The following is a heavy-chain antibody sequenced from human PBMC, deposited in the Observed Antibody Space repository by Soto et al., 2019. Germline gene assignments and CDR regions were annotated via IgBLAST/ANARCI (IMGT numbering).Heavy chain of an antibody. V-gene: IGHV1-69*06. CDR3: ARHEYYEFWSGTEFDY. CDR1: GGTFSSYA. J-gene: IGHJ4*02. CDR2: IIHIFGTA. Sequence: QVQLVQSGAEVKKPGSSVKVSCKVSGGTFSSYAISWVRQSQGQGLEWMGGIIHIFGTANYAQKCKGRVTNTADKATSTAYKELSSLRSEDTAVYYCARHEYYEFWSGTEFDYWGQGTLVTVSS. D-gene: IGHD3-3*01.